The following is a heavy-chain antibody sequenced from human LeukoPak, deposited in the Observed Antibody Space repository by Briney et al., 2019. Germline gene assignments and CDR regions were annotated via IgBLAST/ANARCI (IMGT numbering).Heavy chain of an antibody. CDR1: GGSFSNYA. CDR3: VISTNDWYRLHY. J-gene: IGHJ4*02. V-gene: IGHV3-23*01. CDR2: ISSSGSDT. Sequence: GGSLRLSCAASGGSFSNYAMSWVRQAPGMGLKWVSAISSSGSDTKNADSVKGRFTISRDNSKSTLYLEMNSLRADDTAVYYCVISTNDWYRLHYWGQGTLVTVSS. D-gene: IGHD3-9*01.